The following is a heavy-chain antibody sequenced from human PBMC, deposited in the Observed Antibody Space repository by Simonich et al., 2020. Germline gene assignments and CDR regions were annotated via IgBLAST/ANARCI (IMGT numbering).Heavy chain of an antibody. D-gene: IGHD3-22*01. V-gene: IGHV3-23*01. J-gene: IGHJ3*02. Sequence: GGGLVQPGGSLRLSCAASGFTFSSYAMSWVRQAPGKGLEWGSAISGSGGSTYYADSVKGRITISRDNSKNTLYLQMNSLRAEDTAVYYCAKDLGERITMIVVVIDAFDIWGQGTMVTVSS. CDR3: AKDLGERITMIVVVIDAFDI. CDR1: GFTFSSYA. CDR2: ISGSGGST.